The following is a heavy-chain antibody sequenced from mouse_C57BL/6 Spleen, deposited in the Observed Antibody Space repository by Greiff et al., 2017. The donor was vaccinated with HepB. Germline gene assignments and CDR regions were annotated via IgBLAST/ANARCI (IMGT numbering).Heavy chain of an antibody. J-gene: IGHJ2*01. CDR2: IYPGDGDT. Sequence: QVQLQQSGPELVKPGASVKISCKASGYAFSSSCMNWVKQRPGKGLEWIGRIYPGDGDTNYNGKFKGKATLTADKSSSTAYMQLSSLTSEDSAVFFCARGTYDGYYGYFDYWGQGTTLTVSS. CDR1: GYAFSSSC. V-gene: IGHV1-82*01. CDR3: ARGTYDGYYGYFDY. D-gene: IGHD2-3*01.